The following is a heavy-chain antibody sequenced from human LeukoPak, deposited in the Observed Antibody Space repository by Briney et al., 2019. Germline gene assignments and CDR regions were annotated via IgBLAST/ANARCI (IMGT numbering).Heavy chain of an antibody. V-gene: IGHV3-11*01. Sequence: GGSLRLSCAASGFTFSDYYMSWIRQAPGKGLEGVSYITSSGSTIYYADSVKGRFTISRDNAKNSLYLQMNSLRAEDTAVYYCARVVVPHRFDYWGQGTLVTVSS. CDR1: GFTFSDYY. D-gene: IGHD2-2*01. J-gene: IGHJ4*02. CDR3: ARVVVPHRFDY. CDR2: ITSSGSTI.